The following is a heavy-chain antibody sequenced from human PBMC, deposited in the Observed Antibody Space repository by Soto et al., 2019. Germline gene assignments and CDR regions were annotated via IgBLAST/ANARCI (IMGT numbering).Heavy chain of an antibody. D-gene: IGHD3-3*01. CDR2: IIPIFGTA. J-gene: IGHJ4*02. V-gene: IGHV1-69*13. Sequence: ASVKVSCKASGGTFSSYAISWVRQAPGQGLEWMGGIIPIFGTANYAQKFQGRVPITADESTSTAYMGLSSLRSEDTAVYYCARSKTDLVTFSYDFWSGYTYYFDYWGQGTLVTVSS. CDR3: ARSKTDLVTFSYDFWSGYTYYFDY. CDR1: GGTFSSYA.